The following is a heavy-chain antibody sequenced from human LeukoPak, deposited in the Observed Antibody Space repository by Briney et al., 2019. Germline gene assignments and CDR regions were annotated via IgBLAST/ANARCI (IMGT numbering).Heavy chain of an antibody. V-gene: IGHV4-34*01. CDR1: GGSFSGYY. CDR2: INHSGST. CDR3: ARLWFGGEFWFDP. D-gene: IGHD3-10*01. J-gene: IGHJ5*02. Sequence: SETLSLTCAVYGGSFSGYYWSWIRQPPGKGLEWIGEINHSGSTNYNPSLKSRVTISVDTSKNQFSLKLSSVTAADTAVYYCARLWFGGEFWFDPWGQGTLVTVSS.